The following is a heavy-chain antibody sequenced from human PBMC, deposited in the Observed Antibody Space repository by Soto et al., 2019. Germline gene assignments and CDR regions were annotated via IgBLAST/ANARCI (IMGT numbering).Heavy chain of an antibody. Sequence: GASVKVSCKASGDTFTSYCISWVRQAPGQGLEWMGWIGAYNGNTNYAQKLQGRVTMTTDTSTSTAYMELRSLRSDDTAVDYCARDQPYSSGGGVLNPVLWSYYYYGMDVWGQGTTVTVSS. CDR1: GDTFTSYC. J-gene: IGHJ6*02. V-gene: IGHV1-18*01. D-gene: IGHD6-19*01. CDR2: IGAYNGNT. CDR3: ARDQPYSSGGGVLNPVLWSYYYYGMDV.